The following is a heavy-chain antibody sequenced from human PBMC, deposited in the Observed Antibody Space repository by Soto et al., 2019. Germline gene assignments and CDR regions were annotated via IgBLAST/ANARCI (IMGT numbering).Heavy chain of an antibody. CDR3: AGETYGSGSYFDH. Sequence: GGSLRLSCAGSGFIFSDYYMTWIRQAPGKGLEWVSYISTSGSTIRYADSVKDRFTISRDNANNSLYLEMNSLRAEDTGVYYCAGETYGSGSYFDHWGQGTLVTVSS. CDR1: GFIFSDYY. V-gene: IGHV3-11*01. CDR2: ISTSGSTI. J-gene: IGHJ4*02. D-gene: IGHD3-10*01.